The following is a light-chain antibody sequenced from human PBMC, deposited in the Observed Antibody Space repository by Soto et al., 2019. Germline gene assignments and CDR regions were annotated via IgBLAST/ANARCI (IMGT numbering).Light chain of an antibody. V-gene: IGKV3-20*01. J-gene: IGKJ4*01. CDR1: QSVSSNY. Sequence: VLTQSPGTLSLSPGERATLSCRASQSVSSNYLAWYQQKPGQAPRLLIYGASSRATGSPDRFRGSGSGTDFTLTISRLEPEDFAVYYCQRYDRSRSALTFGGGTKVEIK. CDR2: GAS. CDR3: QRYDRSRSALT.